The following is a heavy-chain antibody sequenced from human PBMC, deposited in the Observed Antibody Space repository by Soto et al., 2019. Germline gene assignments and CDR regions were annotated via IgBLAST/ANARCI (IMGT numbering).Heavy chain of an antibody. CDR3: ARDPGYTFGSLNY. D-gene: IGHD5-18*01. J-gene: IGHJ4*02. CDR1: GYTFTDYA. CDR2: MNAGVGNT. Sequence: ASVKVSCKASGYTFTDYALHWVRQAPGQRLEWMGWMNAGVGNTLYSQKFQGRITITRDTSASTAYMELNSLKSEDTAIYYCARDPGYTFGSLNYWGPGTLVTVSS. V-gene: IGHV1-3*01.